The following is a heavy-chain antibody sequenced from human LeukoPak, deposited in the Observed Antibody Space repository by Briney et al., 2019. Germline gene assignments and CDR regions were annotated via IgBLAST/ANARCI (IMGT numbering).Heavy chain of an antibody. J-gene: IGHJ4*02. CDR1: GESFSSYY. CDR3: ARVDGDGYNIPDY. CDR2: INHSGNT. Sequence: SETLSLTCAVYGESFSSYYWSWIRQPPGKGLEWIGEINHSGNTNYNPSLKSRVTISVDTSKNQFFLRLSSVTAADTAVYYCARVDGDGYNIPDYWGQGTLVTVSS. D-gene: IGHD5-24*01. V-gene: IGHV4-34*01.